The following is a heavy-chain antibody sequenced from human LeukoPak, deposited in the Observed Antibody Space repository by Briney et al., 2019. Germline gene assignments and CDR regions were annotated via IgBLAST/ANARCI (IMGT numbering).Heavy chain of an antibody. V-gene: IGHV1-24*01. CDR3: ATYGRGLRYFDWYRKGWFDP. D-gene: IGHD3-9*01. J-gene: IGHJ5*02. CDR2: FDPEDGET. Sequence: GSSVKVSCKASGGTFSSYAISWVRQAPGKGLEWMGGFDPEDGETIYAQKFQGRVTMTEDTSTDTAYMELSSLRSEDTAVYYCATYGRGLRYFDWYRKGWFDPWGQGTLVTVSS. CDR1: GGTFSSYA.